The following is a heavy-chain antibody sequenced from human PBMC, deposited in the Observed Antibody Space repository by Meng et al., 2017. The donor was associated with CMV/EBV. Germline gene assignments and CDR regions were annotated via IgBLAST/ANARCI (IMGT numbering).Heavy chain of an antibody. J-gene: IGHJ4*02. Sequence: YTFTSYGISWVRQAPGQGLEWMGWISTYNGNTNYAQKLQGRVTMTTDTSTSTAYMELRSLRSDDTAVYYCARDSPSWYSSGREMGYWGQGTLVTVSS. CDR3: ARDSPSWYSSGREMGY. V-gene: IGHV1-18*01. D-gene: IGHD6-19*01. CDR1: YTFTSYG. CDR2: ISTYNGNT.